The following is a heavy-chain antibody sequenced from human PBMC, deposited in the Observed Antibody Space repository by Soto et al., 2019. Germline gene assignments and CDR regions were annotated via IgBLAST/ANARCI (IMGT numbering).Heavy chain of an antibody. D-gene: IGHD3-22*01. CDR1: GFSLTTYG. CDR2: ISSTGLYT. Sequence: GGSLRLSCAASGFSLTTYGMSWVRQAPGKGLEWVSDISSTGLYTYLADSVKGRFTISRDNSKNTLYLQMNSLRVDDTAVYFCTKSWLFEKNWFDPWGQGTLVTVSS. CDR3: TKSWLFEKNWFDP. V-gene: IGHV3-23*01. J-gene: IGHJ5*02.